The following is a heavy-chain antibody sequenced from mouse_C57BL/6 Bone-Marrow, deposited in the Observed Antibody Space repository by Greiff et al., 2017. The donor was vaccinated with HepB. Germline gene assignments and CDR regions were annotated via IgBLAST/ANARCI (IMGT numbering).Heavy chain of an antibody. V-gene: IGHV1-55*01. J-gene: IGHJ4*01. D-gene: IGHD4-1*01. CDR1: GYTFTSYW. CDR2: IYPGSGST. CDR3: ARKRRWDYAMDY. Sequence: QVQLKQPGAELVKPGASVKMSCKASGYTFTSYWITWVKQRPGQGLEWIGDIYPGSGSTNYNEKFKSKATLTVDTSSSTAYMQLSSLTSEDSAVYYCARKRRWDYAMDYWGQGTSVTVSS.